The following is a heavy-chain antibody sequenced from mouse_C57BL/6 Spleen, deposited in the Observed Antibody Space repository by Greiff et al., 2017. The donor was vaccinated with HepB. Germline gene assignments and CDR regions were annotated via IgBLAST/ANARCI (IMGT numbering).Heavy chain of an antibody. V-gene: IGHV1-22*01. CDR1: GYTFTDYN. CDR2: INPNNGGT. J-gene: IGHJ4*01. CDR3: AREGANWDGGYAMDY. D-gene: IGHD4-1*01. Sequence: EVQLQESGPELVKPGASVKMSCKASGYTFTDYNMHWVKQSHGKSLEWIGYINPNNGGTSYNQKFKGKATLTVNKSSSTAYMELRSLTSEDSAVYYCAREGANWDGGYAMDYWGQGTSVTVSS.